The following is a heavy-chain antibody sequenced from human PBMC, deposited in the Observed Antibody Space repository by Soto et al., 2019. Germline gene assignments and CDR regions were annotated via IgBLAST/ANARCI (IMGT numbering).Heavy chain of an antibody. D-gene: IGHD3-22*01. Sequence: ASVTVSCKASGYTFASCDSKWVRQAPGQGLEWMGWMNPNSGNTGYAQKFQGRVTMTRNTSISKAYMELSSLRSEDTAVYYCARGRSDSSGYYYVGYYYYYYGMDVWGQGTTVTVSS. V-gene: IGHV1-8*01. J-gene: IGHJ6*02. CDR3: ARGRSDSSGYYYVGYYYYYYGMDV. CDR1: GYTFASCD. CDR2: MNPNSGNT.